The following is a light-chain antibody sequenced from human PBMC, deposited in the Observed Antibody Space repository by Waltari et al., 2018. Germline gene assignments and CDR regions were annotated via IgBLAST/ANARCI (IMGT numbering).Light chain of an antibody. J-gene: IGKJ1*01. CDR3: MQALQAPWT. Sequence: DIVMTQSPLSLPVTPGEPASISCRSSQSLLHSNGYNYLDWYLQKPGQSPRLLIYLGFNRASGVPDRFSGSGSGTDFTLKISRVEAEDVGVYCCMQALQAPWTFGQGTKVEIK. CDR1: QSLLHSNGYNY. V-gene: IGKV2-28*01. CDR2: LGF.